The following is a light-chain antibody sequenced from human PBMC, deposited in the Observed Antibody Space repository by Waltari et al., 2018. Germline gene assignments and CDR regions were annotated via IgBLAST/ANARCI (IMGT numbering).Light chain of an antibody. CDR2: GNS. J-gene: IGLJ2*01. V-gene: IGLV1-40*01. Sequence: QSVLTQPPSVSGAPGQRVTISCTGSSSNIGAGYDVPWYQQLPGTAPKLLIHGNSNGSLGLHDRFSGSKSGTSASLAITGLQAEDEADYYCQSYDSSLSGVVFGGGTKLTVL. CDR3: QSYDSSLSGVV. CDR1: SSNIGAGYD.